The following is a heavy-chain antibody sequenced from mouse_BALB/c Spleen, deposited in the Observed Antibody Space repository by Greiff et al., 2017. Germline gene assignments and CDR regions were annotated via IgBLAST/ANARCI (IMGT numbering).Heavy chain of an antibody. V-gene: IGHV5-4*02. CDR3: ASAYSYAMDY. Sequence: EVKLVESGGGLVKPGGSLKLSCAASGFTFSDYYMYWVRQTPEKRLEWVATISDGGSYTYYPDSVKGRFTISRDNAKNNLYLQMSSLKSEDTAMYYCASAYSYAMDYWGQGTSVTVSS. J-gene: IGHJ4*01. CDR2: ISDGGSYT. CDR1: GFTFSDYY. D-gene: IGHD2-10*01.